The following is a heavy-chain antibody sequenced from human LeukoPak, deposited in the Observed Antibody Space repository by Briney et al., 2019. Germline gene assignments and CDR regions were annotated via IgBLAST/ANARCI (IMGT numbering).Heavy chain of an antibody. Sequence: ASVKVSCKASGYTFTNYDISWVRQAPGQGLEWMGRISAYNGNTNYAQKLQGRVTMTTDISTSTAYMELRSLRSDDTAVYYCARDLHSGSYYESEDGNWFDPWGQGTLVTVSS. D-gene: IGHD1-26*01. J-gene: IGHJ5*02. V-gene: IGHV1-18*01. CDR1: GYTFTNYD. CDR3: ARDLHSGSYYESEDGNWFDP. CDR2: ISAYNGNT.